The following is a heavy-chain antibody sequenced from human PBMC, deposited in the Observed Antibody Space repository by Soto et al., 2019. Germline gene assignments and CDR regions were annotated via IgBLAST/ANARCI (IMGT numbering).Heavy chain of an antibody. J-gene: IGHJ6*02. V-gene: IGHV1-18*01. CDR3: VRYYLFLWFGELFPLIHGMDV. CDR2: ISAYNGNT. Sequence: GASVKVSCKASGYTFTSYGISWVRQAPGQGLERMGWISAYNGNTNYAQKLQGRVTMTTDTSTSTAYMELRSLRSDDTAVYYCVRYYLFLWFGELFPLIHGMDVWGQGTTVTVS. D-gene: IGHD3-10*01. CDR1: GYTFTSYG.